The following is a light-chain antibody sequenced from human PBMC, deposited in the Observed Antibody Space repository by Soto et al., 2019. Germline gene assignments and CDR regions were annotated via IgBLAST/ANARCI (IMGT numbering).Light chain of an antibody. V-gene: IGKV1-39*01. CDR2: AAS. CDR3: QQSYTTSWT. CDR1: QSINSY. Sequence: DIQMTQSPSSLSASVGDRVTITCRASQSINSYLIWFQHKPGKAPKLLIYAASSLQSGVPSRFSGTGSGTDFTLTISSLQPEDFATYSCQQSYTTSWTFGQGTRVDI. J-gene: IGKJ1*01.